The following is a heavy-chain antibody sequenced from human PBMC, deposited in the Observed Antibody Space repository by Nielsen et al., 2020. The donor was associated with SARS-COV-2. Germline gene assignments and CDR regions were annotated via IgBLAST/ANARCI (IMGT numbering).Heavy chain of an antibody. CDR2: IHHSGNN. CDR3: ARERYCSGTGGADFYCGMDV. Sequence: RQAPGKALEWIGYIHHSGNNNYNPSLKSRLTMSVDTSKNQFSLRLTSVTDADTALYFCARERYCSGTGGADFYCGMDVWGQGTTVTVSS. J-gene: IGHJ6*02. D-gene: IGHD3-10*02. V-gene: IGHV4-59*12.